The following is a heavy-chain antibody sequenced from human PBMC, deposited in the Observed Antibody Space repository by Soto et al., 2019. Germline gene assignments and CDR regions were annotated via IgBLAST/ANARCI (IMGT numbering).Heavy chain of an antibody. J-gene: IGHJ5*02. CDR2: MNNIGRT. V-gene: IGHV4-59*01. Sequence: QVQLQESGPGLVKLSETLFLTCSVSGDSSSTFYWSWIRQSPGKGLEWIGYMNNIGRTNYNPSLKSRVTISLDTAKHQFTLIVRSVVAADTAVYYCARSFCRDSIRCNWFDPWGQGTLVTVSS. CDR1: GDSSSTFY. CDR3: ARSFCRDSIRCNWFDP. D-gene: IGHD2-2*02.